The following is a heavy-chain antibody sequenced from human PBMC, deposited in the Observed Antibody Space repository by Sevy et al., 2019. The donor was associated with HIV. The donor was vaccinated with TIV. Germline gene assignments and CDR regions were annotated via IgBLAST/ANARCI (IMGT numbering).Heavy chain of an antibody. V-gene: IGHV3-7*03. CDR1: GFTVSNYW. CDR2: IKEDGKET. D-gene: IGHD5-18*01. J-gene: IGHJ4*02. Sequence: GGSLRLSCVASGFTVSNYWMNWVRQAPGMGLEWVAKIKEDGKETYYVDSVKGRFTISRDNAKNSLYLKMTSLRAEDTAVYYCASDTNSDMVTPFDFWGQGTLVTVSS. CDR3: ASDTNSDMVTPFDF.